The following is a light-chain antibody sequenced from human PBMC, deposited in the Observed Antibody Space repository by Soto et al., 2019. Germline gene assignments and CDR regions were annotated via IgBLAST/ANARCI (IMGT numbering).Light chain of an antibody. CDR1: QSISGT. CDR2: DAS. J-gene: IGKJ1*01. V-gene: IGKV3-15*01. CDR3: QQYDNWPRT. Sequence: VITQSPATLSVSPGGRATVSCRASQSISGTLAWYQQKPGQPPRLLIYDASTRATRIPSRFCGSGSGTEFTLTISSLQSEDFAVYYCQQYDNWPRTFGQGTKVDIK.